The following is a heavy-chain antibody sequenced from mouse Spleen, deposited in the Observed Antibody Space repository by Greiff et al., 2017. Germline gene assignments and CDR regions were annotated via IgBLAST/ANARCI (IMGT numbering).Heavy chain of an antibody. CDR1: GFTFSDYG. Sequence: EVQRVESGGGLVKPGGSLKLSCAASGFTFSDYGMHWVRQAPEKGLEWVAYISSGSSTIYYADTVKGRFTISRDNAKNTLFLQMTSLRSEDTATYYCASARDGYDLYYMDYWGQGTSVTVSS. V-gene: IGHV5-17*01. CDR2: ISSGSSTI. D-gene: IGHD2-2*01. CDR3: ASARDGYDLYYMDY. J-gene: IGHJ4*01.